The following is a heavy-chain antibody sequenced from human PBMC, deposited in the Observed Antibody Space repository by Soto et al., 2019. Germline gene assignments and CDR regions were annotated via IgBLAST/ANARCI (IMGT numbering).Heavy chain of an antibody. Sequence: QVHLVQSGAEVKKPGASVKVSCKASGYTFTSYDISWIRQATGQGLEWMGWINPSSGNTDYAQKFRGRVSMTRDTSISTAYMEPSGLTYEDTAVYYCAREDTMGTAYWGQGSLVSVSS. J-gene: IGHJ4*02. CDR2: INPSSGNT. V-gene: IGHV1-8*01. CDR3: AREDTMGTAY. CDR1: GYTFTSYD. D-gene: IGHD3-10*01.